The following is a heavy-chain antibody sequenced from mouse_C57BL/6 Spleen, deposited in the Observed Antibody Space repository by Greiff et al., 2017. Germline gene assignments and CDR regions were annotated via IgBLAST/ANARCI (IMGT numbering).Heavy chain of an antibody. V-gene: IGHV5-17*01. CDR1: GFTFSDYG. J-gene: IGHJ4*01. Sequence: EVQRVESGGGLVKPGGSLKLSCAASGFTFSDYGMHWVRQAPEKGLEWVAYISSGSSTIYYADTVKGRFTISRDNAKNTLFLQMTSLRSEETAMYYCARRVGYDGGDAMDYWGQGTSVTVSS. CDR2: ISSGSSTI. D-gene: IGHD2-12*01. CDR3: ARRVGYDGGDAMDY.